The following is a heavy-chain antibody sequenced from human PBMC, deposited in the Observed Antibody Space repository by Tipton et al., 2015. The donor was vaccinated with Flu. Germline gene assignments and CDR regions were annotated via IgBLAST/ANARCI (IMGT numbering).Heavy chain of an antibody. CDR3: VGGCGWQPDH. CDR1: GITLSDLW. D-gene: IGHD2-15*01. CDR2: IKQDGSEK. J-gene: IGHJ4*01. Sequence: QLVQSGGGLVQPGGSLRLSCEASGITLSDLWMNWVRQAPGKGLEWVAIIKQDGSEKYYVDSVKGRFTISRDNAKNSLYLQMNNVRVEDTAVNYCVGGCGWQPDHWGQGTLVTVSS. V-gene: IGHV3-7*04.